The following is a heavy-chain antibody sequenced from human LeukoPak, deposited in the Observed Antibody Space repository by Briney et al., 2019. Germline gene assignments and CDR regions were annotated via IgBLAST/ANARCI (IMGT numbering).Heavy chain of an antibody. CDR1: GGSFSGYY. Sequence: PSETLSLTCAVYGGSFSGYYWSWIRQPPGKGLEWIGEINHSGSTNYNPSLKSRVTISVDTSKNQFSLKLSSVTAADTAVYYCARRQITMVRGVIMTHAFDIWGQGTMVTVSS. CDR3: ARRQITMVRGVIMTHAFDI. J-gene: IGHJ3*02. D-gene: IGHD3-10*01. V-gene: IGHV4-34*01. CDR2: INHSGST.